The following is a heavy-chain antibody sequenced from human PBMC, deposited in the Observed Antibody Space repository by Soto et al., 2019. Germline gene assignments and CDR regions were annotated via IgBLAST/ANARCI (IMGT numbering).Heavy chain of an antibody. Sequence: GGSLRLSCAASGFTFSSYAMHWVRQAPGKGLEWVAVISYDGSNKYYADSVKGRFTISRDNSKNTLYLQMNGLRAEDTAVYYCARDMHYNYFGYWGQGTLVTVSS. CDR1: GFTFSSYA. V-gene: IGHV3-30-3*01. D-gene: IGHD4-4*01. J-gene: IGHJ4*02. CDR2: ISYDGSNK. CDR3: ARDMHYNYFGY.